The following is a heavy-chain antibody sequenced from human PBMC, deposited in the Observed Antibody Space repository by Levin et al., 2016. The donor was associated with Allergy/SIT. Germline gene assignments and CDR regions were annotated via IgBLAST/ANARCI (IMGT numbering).Heavy chain of an antibody. J-gene: IGHJ4*02. CDR1: GFTFSGYS. CDR2: ISSSSHYI. Sequence: GGSLRLSCAASGFTFSGYSMNWVRQAPGKGLEWVSCISSSSHYIQYADSVKGRFTISRDNAKNSLYLQMNSLRAEDTAVYYCARQLAAGQGGVYWGQGTLVTVSS. CDR3: ARQLAAGQGGVY. V-gene: IGHV3-21*01. D-gene: IGHD6-13*01.